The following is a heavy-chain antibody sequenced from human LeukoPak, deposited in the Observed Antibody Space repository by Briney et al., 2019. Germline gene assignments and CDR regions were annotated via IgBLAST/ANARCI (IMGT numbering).Heavy chain of an antibody. CDR2: IYHSGST. D-gene: IGHD2/OR15-2a*01. J-gene: IGHJ4*02. Sequence: KPSETLSLTCAVSGYSISSSYYWGWIRQPPGKGLEWIGSIYHSGSTYYNPSLKSRVAVSLDTSKNQFSLKLSSVTAADTAVYYCARPNFYGYFDYWGQGTLVTVSS. V-gene: IGHV4-38-2*01. CDR3: ARPNFYGYFDY. CDR1: GYSISSSYY.